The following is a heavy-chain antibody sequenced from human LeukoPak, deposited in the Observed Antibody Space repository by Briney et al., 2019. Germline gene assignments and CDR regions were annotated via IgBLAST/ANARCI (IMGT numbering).Heavy chain of an antibody. CDR3: ARNSIVGATDY. CDR2: ISSSSSYI. V-gene: IGHV3-21*01. Sequence: GGSLRLSCAASGFTFSSYSMNWVRQAPGKGLEWVSSISSSSSYIYYADSVKGRFTISRDNAKDSLYLQMNSLRAEDTAVYYCARNSIVGATDYWGQGTLVTVSS. CDR1: GFTFSSYS. J-gene: IGHJ4*02. D-gene: IGHD1-26*01.